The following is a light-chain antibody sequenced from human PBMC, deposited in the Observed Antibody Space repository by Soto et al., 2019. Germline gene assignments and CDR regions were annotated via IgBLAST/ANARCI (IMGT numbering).Light chain of an antibody. Sequence: DIQMTQSPSTLSASVGDRVTITCRASQSISSWLAWYQQKPGKAPKLLIYKASSLQSGVPSRFSGSGSGTEFTLTISSLQPDAFAIYYCQQYNSFSTFGQGTKVEIK. V-gene: IGKV1-5*03. J-gene: IGKJ1*01. CDR3: QQYNSFST. CDR2: KAS. CDR1: QSISSW.